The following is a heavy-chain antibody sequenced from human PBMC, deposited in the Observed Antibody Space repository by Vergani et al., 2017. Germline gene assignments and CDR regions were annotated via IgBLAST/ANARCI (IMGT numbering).Heavy chain of an antibody. CDR3: ARDRDSSGWYVFFSSPDY. Sequence: QVQLVESGGGLVKPGGSLRLSCAASGFTFSDYYMSWVRQAPGKGLEWVSDISSSGRTIYYADSVKGRFTIARDNAKNSLYRQMNSLRAEDTAVYYCARDRDSSGWYVFFSSPDYWGQGTLVTVSS. V-gene: IGHV3-11*01. CDR2: ISSSGRTI. CDR1: GFTFSDYY. J-gene: IGHJ4*02. D-gene: IGHD6-19*01.